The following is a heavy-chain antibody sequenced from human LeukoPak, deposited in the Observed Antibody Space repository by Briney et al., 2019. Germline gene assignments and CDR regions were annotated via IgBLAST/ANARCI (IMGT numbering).Heavy chain of an antibody. CDR1: GFTLRSYD. V-gene: IGHV3-23*01. CDR2: ISGSGGST. J-gene: IGHJ4*02. CDR3: AKTTAGYSSGRYPGWPVDY. D-gene: IGHD6-19*01. Sequence: GGSLRLSCAASGFTLRSYDMHWVRQVTGKGLEWVSGISGSGGSTFYADSVKGRFTISRDNSENTVYLQMNSLRADDTAVYYCAKTTAGYSSGRYPGWPVDYWGQGTLVTVSS.